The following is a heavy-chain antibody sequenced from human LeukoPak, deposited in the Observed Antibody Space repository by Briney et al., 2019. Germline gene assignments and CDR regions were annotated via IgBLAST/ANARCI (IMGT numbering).Heavy chain of an antibody. Sequence: GGSLRLSCAASGFTFSTYAMHWVRQAPGKGLEWVAFIRYDGSNKYYADSVKGRFTISRDNSKNTLYLQMNSLRAEDTAVYYCAKDDGGSYYIYYYYMDVWGKGTTVTISS. CDR1: GFTFSTYA. V-gene: IGHV3-30*02. D-gene: IGHD1-26*01. CDR3: AKDDGGSYYIYYYYMDV. CDR2: IRYDGSNK. J-gene: IGHJ6*03.